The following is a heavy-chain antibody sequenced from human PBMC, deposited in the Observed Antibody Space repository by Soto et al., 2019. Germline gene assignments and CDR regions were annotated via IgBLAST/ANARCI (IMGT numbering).Heavy chain of an antibody. V-gene: IGHV4-61*01. CDR3: ARIGWGGDS. CDR1: GGSVRTGSYY. J-gene: IGHJ4*02. D-gene: IGHD7-27*01. Sequence: QVQLQESGPGRVKPSETLSLTCSVSGGSVRTGSYYWCWIRQPPGKGLEWIGFIPNNGSPDYNPTLKSRVVVSIDRAKNQFSLKVNSVTAADTAVYCCARIGWGGDSWGQGTLVTVSS. CDR2: IPNNGSP.